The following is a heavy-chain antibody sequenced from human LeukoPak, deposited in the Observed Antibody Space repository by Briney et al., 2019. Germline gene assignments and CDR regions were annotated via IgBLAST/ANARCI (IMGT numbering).Heavy chain of an antibody. V-gene: IGHV1-18*01. J-gene: IGHJ6*03. CDR3: ARDVPRRYYYYYMDV. CDR2: ISAYNGNT. Sequence: ASVKLSCKASGYTFTSYGISWVRQAPGQGLEWMGWISAYNGNTNYAQKIQGRVTMTTDTSTSTAYMELRSLRSDDTAVYYCARDVPRRYYYYYMDVWGKGTTVTVSS. CDR1: GYTFTSYG.